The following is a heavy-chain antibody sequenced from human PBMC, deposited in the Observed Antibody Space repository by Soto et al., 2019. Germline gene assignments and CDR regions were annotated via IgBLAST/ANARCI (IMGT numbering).Heavy chain of an antibody. V-gene: IGHV1-69*04. Sequence: GASVKVSCKASGGTFSSYTISWVRQAPGQGLEWIGRIIPILGIANYAQKFQGRVTITADKSTSTAYMEMSSLRSEDTAVYYFARDLGDYDPPGNRQPTPQGYWGQGTLVTVSS. CDR3: ARDLGDYDPPGNRQPTPQGY. J-gene: IGHJ4*02. D-gene: IGHD3-16*01. CDR2: IIPILGIA. CDR1: GGTFSSYT.